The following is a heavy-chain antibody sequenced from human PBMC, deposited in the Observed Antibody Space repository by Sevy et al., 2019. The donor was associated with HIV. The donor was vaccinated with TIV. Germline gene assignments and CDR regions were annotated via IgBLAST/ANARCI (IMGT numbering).Heavy chain of an antibody. CDR2: IYSGGST. CDR3: VSGQSSSWYLDY. J-gene: IGHJ4*02. V-gene: IGHV3-53*01. D-gene: IGHD6-13*01. CDR1: GFTVSSNY. Sequence: GESLKISCAASGFTVSSNYMSWVRQAPGKGLEWVSVIYSGGSTFYADSVKGRFTISRDNSKNTLYLQMNSLRVEDTAVYYCVSGQSSSWYLDYWGQGTLVTVSS.